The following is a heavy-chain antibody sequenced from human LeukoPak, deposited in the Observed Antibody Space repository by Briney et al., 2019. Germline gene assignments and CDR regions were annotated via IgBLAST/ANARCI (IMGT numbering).Heavy chain of an antibody. CDR3: ARGMIAAAGTVY. CDR1: GYTFTSYD. Sequence: ASVKVSCKASGYTFTSYDINWVRQATGQGLEWMGWMNPNSSNTGYAQKFQGRVTMTRNTSISTAYMELSSLRSEDTAVYYCARGMIAAAGTVYWGQGTLVTVSS. D-gene: IGHD6-13*01. CDR2: MNPNSSNT. J-gene: IGHJ4*02. V-gene: IGHV1-8*01.